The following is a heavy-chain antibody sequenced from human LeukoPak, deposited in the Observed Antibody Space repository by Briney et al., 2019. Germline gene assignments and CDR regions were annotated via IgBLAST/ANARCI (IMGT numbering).Heavy chain of an antibody. V-gene: IGHV3-30-3*01. J-gene: IGHJ5*02. CDR3: ARDRHEYYDFWSGSNWFDP. D-gene: IGHD3-3*01. Sequence: QSGGSLRLSCAASGFTFSSYAMHWVRQAPGKGLEWVAVISYDGSNKYYADSVKGRFTISRDNSKNTLYLQMNSLRAEDTAVYYCARDRHEYYDFWSGSNWFDPWGRGTLVTVSS. CDR2: ISYDGSNK. CDR1: GFTFSSYA.